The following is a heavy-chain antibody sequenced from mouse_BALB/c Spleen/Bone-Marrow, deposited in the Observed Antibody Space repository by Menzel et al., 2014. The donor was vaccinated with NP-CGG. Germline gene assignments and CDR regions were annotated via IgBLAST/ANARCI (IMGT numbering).Heavy chain of an antibody. V-gene: IGHV2-5-1*01. CDR1: GFSLTSYG. Sequence: QVQLQQSGPSPVQPSQSLSITCTVSGFSLTSYGVHWVRQSPGKGLEWLGVIWRGGSTDYNAAFMSRPSITKDNSKSQVFFKMNSLQADDTAIYYCAKRGNYGYFDYWGQGTTLTVSS. CDR2: IWRGGST. J-gene: IGHJ2*01. D-gene: IGHD2-1*01. CDR3: AKRGNYGYFDY.